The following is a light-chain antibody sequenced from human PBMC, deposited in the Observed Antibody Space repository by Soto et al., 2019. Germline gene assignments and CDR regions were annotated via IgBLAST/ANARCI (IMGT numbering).Light chain of an antibody. CDR3: QQYNSYHVT. CDR1: QGINSW. J-gene: IGKJ4*01. CDR2: KAS. V-gene: IGKV1-5*03. Sequence: DIQMTQSPSTLSASVGDRVTITSRPIQGINSWLAGYQQKPGKAPKFLIYKASSLESGVPLRFSGSGSGTDFTLTISSLQPDDFATYYCQQYNSYHVTFGGGTKVEIK.